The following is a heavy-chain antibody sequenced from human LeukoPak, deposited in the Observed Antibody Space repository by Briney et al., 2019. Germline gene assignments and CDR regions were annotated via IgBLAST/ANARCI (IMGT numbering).Heavy chain of an antibody. V-gene: IGHV1-69*04. Sequence: SVKVSCMASGGTFIDYGFAWFRQAPGQGLEWMGRIVPVVEITNYAQPFHDRVTITADKTTSTTYMELSSLRSEDTAVYFCASFAWLSRATYSFALDVWGQGTTVAVSS. CDR2: IVPVVEIT. J-gene: IGHJ6*02. CDR1: GGTFIDYG. CDR3: ASFAWLSRATYSFALDV. D-gene: IGHD3-9*01.